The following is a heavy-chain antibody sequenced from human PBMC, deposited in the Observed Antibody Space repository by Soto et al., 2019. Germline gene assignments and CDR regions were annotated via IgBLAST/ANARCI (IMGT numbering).Heavy chain of an antibody. D-gene: IGHD2-2*01. V-gene: IGHV4-4*02. CDR1: GGSISSNKW. CDR2: IYHSGST. Sequence: QVQLQESGPGLVKPSETLSLTCAVYGGSISSNKWWSWVRQPPGKGLEWIGDIYHSGSTNYNPSLKSRVTISLDKHKNQFSLKLTPVTAADSAVYYCARDDHIVVVPTSLGAMDVWGQGTTVTVSS. CDR3: ARDDHIVVVPTSLGAMDV. J-gene: IGHJ6*02.